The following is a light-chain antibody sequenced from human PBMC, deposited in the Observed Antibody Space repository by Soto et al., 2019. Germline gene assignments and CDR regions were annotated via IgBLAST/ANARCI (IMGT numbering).Light chain of an antibody. J-gene: IGKJ1*01. CDR3: QQYNNWPWT. V-gene: IGKV3-15*01. CDR2: GAS. Sequence: EIVMTQSPATLSVSPGERATLSCRASQSVSSNLAWYQQKPGQAPRLLIYGASTRATGIPARFSGSGSGTEFTLTISILQSEDFAVYYCQQYNNWPWTFGHGTKVELQ. CDR1: QSVSSN.